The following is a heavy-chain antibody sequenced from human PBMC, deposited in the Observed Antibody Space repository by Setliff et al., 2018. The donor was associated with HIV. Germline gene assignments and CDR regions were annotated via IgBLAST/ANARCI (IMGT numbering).Heavy chain of an antibody. CDR1: GYSISSGYY. V-gene: IGHV4-38-2*01. J-gene: IGHJ4*02. D-gene: IGHD3-3*01. Sequence: PLETLSLTCAVSGYSISSGYYWGWIRQPPGRGLEWIGNIYHSGGTHYNPSLRSRVTISVDTSKNHFSLKLSSVTAADTAVFYCARVPFTTGFDYWGQGILVTVSS. CDR2: IYHSGGT. CDR3: ARVPFTTGFDY.